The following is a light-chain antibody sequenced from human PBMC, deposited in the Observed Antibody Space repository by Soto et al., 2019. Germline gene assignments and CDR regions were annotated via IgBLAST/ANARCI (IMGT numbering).Light chain of an antibody. CDR2: AAS. CDR3: QQSYSITWT. CDR1: QGISTY. V-gene: IGKV1-39*01. J-gene: IGKJ1*01. Sequence: DIQMTQSPSSLSASVGDRATITCRASQGISTYLNWYQQKPGKAPKLLIYAASNLQSGVPSRFSGSGSETDFTLTISSLQPEDFATYSCQQSYSITWTFGQGTKVDIK.